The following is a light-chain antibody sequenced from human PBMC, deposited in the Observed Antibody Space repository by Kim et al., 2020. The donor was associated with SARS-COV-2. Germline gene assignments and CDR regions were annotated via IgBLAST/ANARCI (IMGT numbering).Light chain of an antibody. CDR3: SACTSSSNWV. J-gene: IGLJ3*02. CDR1: SSDVGGYNY. V-gene: IGLV2-14*01. Sequence: QSALTHPASVSGSPGQSITISCTGTSSDVGGYNYVSWYQQHPGKAPKLMIYDVSKRPSGVSNRFAGSKSGNTASLTISGLQAEDEADYYCSACTSSSNWVLGEGTQLTV. CDR2: DVS.